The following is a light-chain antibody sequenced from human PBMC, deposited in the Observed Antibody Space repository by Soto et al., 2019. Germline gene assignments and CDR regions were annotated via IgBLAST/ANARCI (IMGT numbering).Light chain of an antibody. Sequence: EIVMTQSPTTLSVSPGERATLSCRASQSVSSNLAWYQHKPGQAPRLLIFGASTRATGIPARFSGSGSGTEFTLTISRLHSENFAVYYCQQYNNWLTFGQGTKLEIK. J-gene: IGKJ2*01. CDR2: GAS. CDR1: QSVSSN. V-gene: IGKV3-15*01. CDR3: QQYNNWLT.